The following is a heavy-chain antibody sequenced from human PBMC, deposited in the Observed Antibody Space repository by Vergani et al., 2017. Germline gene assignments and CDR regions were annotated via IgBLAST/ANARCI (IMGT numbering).Heavy chain of an antibody. CDR3: ARGHYSSSYYYYGMDV. D-gene: IGHD6-13*01. V-gene: IGHV1-69*04. J-gene: IGHJ6*02. CDR2: IIPILGIA. CDR1: GGTFSSYA. Sequence: QVQLVQSGAEVKKPGSSVKVSCKASGGTFSSYAISWVRQAPGQGLEWMGRIIPILGIANYAQKFQGRVTIAADKSTSTAYMELSSLSSEDTAVYYCARGHYSSSYYYYGMDVWGQGTTVTVSS.